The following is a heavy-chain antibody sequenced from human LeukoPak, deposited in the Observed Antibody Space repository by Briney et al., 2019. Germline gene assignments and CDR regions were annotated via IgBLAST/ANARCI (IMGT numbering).Heavy chain of an antibody. V-gene: IGHV3-30*18. CDR1: GFTFSTYG. CDR3: AKDRSSGWYSFHH. Sequence: QTGGSLRLSCAASGFTFSTYGMHWVRQAPGKGLEWITLISYDGSNKYYADSVKGRFTISRDNSKNTLYLQMNSLRPEDTAVYYCAKDRSSGWYSFHHWGQGTLVSVSS. J-gene: IGHJ1*01. CDR2: ISYDGSNK. D-gene: IGHD6-19*01.